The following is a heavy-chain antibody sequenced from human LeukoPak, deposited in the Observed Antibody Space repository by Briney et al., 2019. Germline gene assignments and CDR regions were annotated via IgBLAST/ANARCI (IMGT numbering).Heavy chain of an antibody. CDR2: ISAYNGNT. D-gene: IGHD3-3*01. V-gene: IGHV1-18*01. CDR1: GYTFTSYG. CDR3: ARPIFKQRTDACDI. J-gene: IGHJ3*02. Sequence: ASVKVSCKASGYTFTSYGISWVRQAPGQGLEWMGWISAYNGNTNYAQKFQGRVTMTRDTSISTAYMELSRLRSDDTAVYYCARPIFKQRTDACDIWGQGTMVTVSS.